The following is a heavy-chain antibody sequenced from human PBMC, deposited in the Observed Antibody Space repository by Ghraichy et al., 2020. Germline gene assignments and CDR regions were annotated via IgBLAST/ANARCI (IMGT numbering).Heavy chain of an antibody. CDR3: ARDPYRQETGSHIDL. CDR2: IYYSGNT. D-gene: IGHD1-26*01. J-gene: IGHJ2*01. Sequence: GSLRLSCTVSGGSISSSSYYWGWIRQRPGKGLEWIGSIYYSGNTYYNASLKSRVTISGDTSKNQFSLKLSSVTAADTAYYYCARDPYRQETGSHIDLWGPGTLVTVSS. V-gene: IGHV4-39*02. CDR1: GGSISSSSYY.